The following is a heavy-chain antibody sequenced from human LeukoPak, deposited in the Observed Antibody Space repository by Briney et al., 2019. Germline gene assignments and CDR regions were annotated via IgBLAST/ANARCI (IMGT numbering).Heavy chain of an antibody. D-gene: IGHD2-2*01. CDR1: GFTFDRND. J-gene: IGHJ4*02. CDR2: ISGSGGNT. V-gene: IGHV3-23*01. Sequence: GGSLRLSCTASGFTFDRNDMSWVRQAPGKGLEWVSTISGSGGNTYYPDSVKGRFTISRDNSKNTLYLQLNSLRAEDTAVYYCAKASNTFDYWGQGTLVTVSS. CDR3: AKASNTFDY.